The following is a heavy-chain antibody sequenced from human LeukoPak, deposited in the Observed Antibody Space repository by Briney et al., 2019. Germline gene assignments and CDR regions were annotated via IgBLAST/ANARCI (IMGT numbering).Heavy chain of an antibody. CDR2: IYYSENT. D-gene: IGHD4-23*01. Sequence: SETLSLTCTASGGSITSFSYYWGWIRQPPGKGLEWIGNIYYSENTSYNPSPKSRVTISVDTSKNQFSLKLTSVTAADTAVYYCARQGRTPESAYYYYYMDVWGKGTTVTVSS. V-gene: IGHV4-39*01. J-gene: IGHJ6*03. CDR3: ARQGRTPESAYYYYYMDV. CDR1: GGSITSFSYY.